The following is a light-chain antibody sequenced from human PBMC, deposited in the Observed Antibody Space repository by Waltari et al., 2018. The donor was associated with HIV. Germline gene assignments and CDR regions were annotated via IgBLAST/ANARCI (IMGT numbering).Light chain of an antibody. V-gene: IGLV2-8*01. CDR2: DVT. Sequence: QSALTQPPSASGSPGQSVAISCTGSSNDIGTYNFVPQYQRHPGKAPKLIIYDVTRRPPGIPDRFSGTKSGYTASLTVSDLQVEDEADYYCVSYTEKDTFLLFGGGTKLAV. CDR3: VSYTEKDTFLL. J-gene: IGLJ2*01. CDR1: SNDIGTYNF.